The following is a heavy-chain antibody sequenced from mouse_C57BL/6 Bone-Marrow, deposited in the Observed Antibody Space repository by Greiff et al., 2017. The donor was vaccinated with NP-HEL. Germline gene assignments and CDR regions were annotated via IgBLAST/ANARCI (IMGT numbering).Heavy chain of an antibody. Sequence: EVQVVESEGGLVQPGSSMKLSCTASGFTFSDYYMAWVRQVPEKGLEWVANINYDGSSTYYLDSLKSRFIISRDNAKNILYLQMSSLKSEDTATYYCARDRGYGSEDCWYFDVWGTGTTVTVSS. V-gene: IGHV5-16*01. CDR1: GFTFSDYY. CDR2: INYDGSST. D-gene: IGHD1-1*01. CDR3: ARDRGYGSEDCWYFDV. J-gene: IGHJ1*03.